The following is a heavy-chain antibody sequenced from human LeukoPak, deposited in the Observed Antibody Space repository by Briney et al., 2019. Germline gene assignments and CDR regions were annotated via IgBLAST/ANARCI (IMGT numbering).Heavy chain of an antibody. CDR1: GYRFTSYW. J-gene: IGHJ3*02. V-gene: IGHV5-51*01. CDR2: IYPGDSDT. Sequence: GESLKISCKGSGYRFTSYWIGWVRQMPGKGLEWMGIIYPGDSDTRYSPSFQGQVTISADKSISTAYLQWSSLKASDTAMYYCARRVGGYSSSWYDAFDIWGQGTMVTVSS. CDR3: ARRVGGYSSSWYDAFDI. D-gene: IGHD6-13*01.